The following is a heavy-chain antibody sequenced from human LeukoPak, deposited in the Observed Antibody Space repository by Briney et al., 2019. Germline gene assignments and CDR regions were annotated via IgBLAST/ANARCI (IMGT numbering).Heavy chain of an antibody. CDR3: AGASYDSSGVH. V-gene: IGHV4-61*05. Sequence: PSETLSLTCTVSGGSISSSSYYWGWLRQPPGKGLEWIGYIYYSGSTNYNPSLKSRVTISVDTSKNQFSLKLSSVTAADTAVYYCAGASYDSSGVHWGQGTLVTVSS. CDR2: IYYSGST. J-gene: IGHJ4*02. CDR1: GGSISSSSYY. D-gene: IGHD3-22*01.